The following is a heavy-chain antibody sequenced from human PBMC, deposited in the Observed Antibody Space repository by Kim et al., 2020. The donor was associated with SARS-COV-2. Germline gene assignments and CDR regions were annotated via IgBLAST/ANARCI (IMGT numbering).Heavy chain of an antibody. J-gene: IGHJ3*02. Sequence: GGSLRLSCAASGFTVRGTYMTWVRQAPGKGLEWVSIIYTGGTAYYTESVKGRFTISRDNPKNMLYLQMNTLRAEDTAVYYCAGRSGNYRDLGVAFDMWG. D-gene: IGHD1-26*01. CDR3: AGRSGNYRDLGVAFDM. V-gene: IGHV3-53*01. CDR1: GFTVRGTY. CDR2: IYTGGTA.